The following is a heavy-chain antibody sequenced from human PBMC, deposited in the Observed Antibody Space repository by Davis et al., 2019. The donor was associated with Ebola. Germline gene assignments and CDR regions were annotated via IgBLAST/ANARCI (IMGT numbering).Heavy chain of an antibody. CDR3: AKDHPKYYDFWSGYWDV. CDR1: GFTFDDYA. J-gene: IGHJ6*02. Sequence: PGGSLRLSCAASGFTFDDYAMHWVRQAPGKGLEWVSLISGDGGSTYYADSVKGRFTISRDNSKNSLYLQMNSLRTEDTALYYCAKDHPKYYDFWSGYWDVWGQGTTVTVSS. V-gene: IGHV3-43*02. CDR2: ISGDGGST. D-gene: IGHD3-3*01.